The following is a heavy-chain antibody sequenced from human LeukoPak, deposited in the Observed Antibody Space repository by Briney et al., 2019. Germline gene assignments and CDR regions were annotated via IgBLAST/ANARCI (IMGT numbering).Heavy chain of an antibody. CDR1: GYTFTSYG. J-gene: IGHJ4*02. CDR2: ISAYNGNT. D-gene: IGHD3-22*01. CDR3: ARVISSGYSLPFDY. Sequence: ASVKVSCKASGYTFTSYGISWVRQAPGQGLEWMGWISAYNGNTNYAQKLQGRVTMTTDTSTSTAYMELRRLRSDDTAVYYCARVISSGYSLPFDYWGQGTLVTVSS. V-gene: IGHV1-18*01.